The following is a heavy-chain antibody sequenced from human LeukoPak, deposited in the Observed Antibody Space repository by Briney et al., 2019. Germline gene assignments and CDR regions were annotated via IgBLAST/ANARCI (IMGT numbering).Heavy chain of an antibody. CDR3: ARGSESLAVAGIDY. CDR1: GFTFSSYA. V-gene: IGHV3-30-3*01. J-gene: IGHJ4*02. D-gene: IGHD6-19*01. Sequence: GGSLRLSCAASGFTFSSYAMHWVRQAPGKGLEWVAVISYDGSNKYYADSVKGRFTISRDNSKNTLYLQMNSRRAEDTAVYYCARGSESLAVAGIDYWGQGTLVTVSS. CDR2: ISYDGSNK.